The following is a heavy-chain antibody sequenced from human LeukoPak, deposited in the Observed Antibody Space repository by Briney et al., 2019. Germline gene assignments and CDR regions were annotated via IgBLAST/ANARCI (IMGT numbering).Heavy chain of an antibody. D-gene: IGHD3-22*01. CDR2: IYYSGST. Sequence: PSETLSLTCTVSGGSISSGGYYWSWIRQHPGKGLEWIGYIYYSGSTYYNPSLKSRVTISVDTSKNQFSLKLSSVTAADTAVYYCARQGRGGHDSSGYYYEGSFGYWGQGTLVTVSS. J-gene: IGHJ4*02. V-gene: IGHV4-31*03. CDR3: ARQGRGGHDSSGYYYEGSFGY. CDR1: GGSISSGGYY.